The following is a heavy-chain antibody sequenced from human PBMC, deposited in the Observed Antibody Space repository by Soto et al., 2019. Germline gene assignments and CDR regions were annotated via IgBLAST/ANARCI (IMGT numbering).Heavy chain of an antibody. CDR3: ARDDDFWSGSLAD. J-gene: IGHJ4*02. CDR2: IIAFFDTA. D-gene: IGHD3-3*01. V-gene: IGHV1-69*05. Sequence: SVKVSCKASGGTFSSHAFSWVRQAPGQGLEWMGDIIAFFDTADYAQKFQGRVTMTTDASTSTAYMELSTLRSDDTAVYYCARDDDFWSGSLADWGQGTLVTVSS. CDR1: GGTFSSHA.